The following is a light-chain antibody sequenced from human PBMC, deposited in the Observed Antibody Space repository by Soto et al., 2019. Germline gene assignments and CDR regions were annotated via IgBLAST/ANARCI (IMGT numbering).Light chain of an antibody. V-gene: IGKV3-20*01. CDR1: QSVSSSY. CDR3: QQYGSSPPWT. J-gene: IGKJ1*01. CDR2: GTS. Sequence: ELVLTQSPGTLSLSPGERATLSCRASQSVSSSYLAWYQQKPGQAPRLLIYGTSSRATGIPDRFSGSGSGIDFTLTLSSLEHEDFAVYYCQQYGSSPPWTFGQGTKVEIK.